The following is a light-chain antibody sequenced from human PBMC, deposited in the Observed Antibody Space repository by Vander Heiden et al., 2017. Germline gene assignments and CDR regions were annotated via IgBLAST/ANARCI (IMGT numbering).Light chain of an antibody. CDR3: QQYGSSHPEFT. V-gene: IGKV3-20*01. J-gene: IGKJ3*01. CDR1: ESVSSSY. Sequence: EIVFTHSPGTRSLSPGERATLSGRASESVSSSYLAWYQQKPGQGPRLLIYSATSRATGIPDRFSGSGCGTDFALTISRLEPEDIGVYYCQQYGSSHPEFTFGPGTKVDIK. CDR2: SAT.